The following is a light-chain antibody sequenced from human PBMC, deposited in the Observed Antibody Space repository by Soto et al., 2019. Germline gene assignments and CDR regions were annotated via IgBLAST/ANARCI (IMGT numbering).Light chain of an antibody. CDR2: TAS. Sequence: DIQMTQSPSTLSASLGYRVTITCRASQSISSWLAWYQQKPGKAPKLLIYTASSLQSGVPSTFSGSGSGTDSTLTISSLQPEDFATYYCQQTNNYPITFGGGTKVDIK. J-gene: IGKJ4*01. CDR1: QSISSW. V-gene: IGKV1-12*01. CDR3: QQTNNYPIT.